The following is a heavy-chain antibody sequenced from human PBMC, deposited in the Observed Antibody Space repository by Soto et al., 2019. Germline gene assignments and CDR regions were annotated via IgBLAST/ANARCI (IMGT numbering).Heavy chain of an antibody. Sequence: QVQLVESGGGVVQPGRSLRLSCAASGFTFSSYAMHWVRQAPGKGLEWVAVISYDGSNKYYADSVKGRFTISRDNSKNTLYLQMNSLRAEDTAVYYCTSFQHWGQGTLVTVSS. CDR1: GFTFSSYA. CDR2: ISYDGSNK. J-gene: IGHJ1*01. CDR3: TSFQH. V-gene: IGHV3-30-3*01.